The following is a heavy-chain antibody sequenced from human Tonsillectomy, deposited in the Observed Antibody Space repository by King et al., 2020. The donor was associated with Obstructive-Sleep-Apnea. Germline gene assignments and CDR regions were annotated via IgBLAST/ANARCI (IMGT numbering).Heavy chain of an antibody. V-gene: IGHV3-7*03. Sequence: VQLVESGGGLVQPGGSLRLSCAASGFTFSIYWMSWVRQAPGKGLEWVATIKQDGGEKYYVDSVKGRFTISRDDAKNSLYLQMNSRRAEDTAIYYCARTSRTSYFDTSGHRLDYWGQGTLVTVSS. CDR3: ARTSRTSYFDTSGHRLDY. J-gene: IGHJ4*02. CDR1: GFTFSIYW. D-gene: IGHD3-22*01. CDR2: IKQDGGEK.